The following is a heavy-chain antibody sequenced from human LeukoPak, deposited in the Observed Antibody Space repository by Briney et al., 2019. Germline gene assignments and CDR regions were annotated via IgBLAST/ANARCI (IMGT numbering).Heavy chain of an antibody. V-gene: IGHV3-48*03. D-gene: IGHD2-15*01. Sequence: GGSLRLSCAASGFTFSSYEMNWVRQAPGKGREGGSYISSSGSTIYYADSVKGRFTISRDNAKNSLYLRMNSLRAEDTAVYYCARLGRLPYFDSWSQGVLVAVSS. CDR2: ISSSGSTI. CDR1: GFTFSSYE. J-gene: IGHJ4*02. CDR3: ARLGRLPYFDS.